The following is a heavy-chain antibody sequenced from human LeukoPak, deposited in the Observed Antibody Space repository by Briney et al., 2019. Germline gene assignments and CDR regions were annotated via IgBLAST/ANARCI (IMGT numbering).Heavy chain of an antibody. CDR3: ERACYRDSGYDGLFDS. CDR1: GFTFTDYW. V-gene: IGHV3-7*01. D-gene: IGHD5-12*01. J-gene: IGHJ4*02. CDR2: IKQDGSDK. Sequence: SGGSLRLSCVASGFTFTDYWMSWVRQAPGKGLEWVANIKQDGSDKYYVDSVKGRFTISRDNAKNSLYLQMNSLRAEDTAVYYCERACYRDSGYDGLFDSWGQGTLVTVSP.